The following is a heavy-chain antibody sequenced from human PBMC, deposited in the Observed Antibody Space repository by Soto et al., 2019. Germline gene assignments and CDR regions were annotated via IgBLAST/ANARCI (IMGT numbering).Heavy chain of an antibody. CDR2: MNPNSGNT. D-gene: IGHD2-2*01. V-gene: IGHV1-8*02. J-gene: IGHJ6*02. CDR3: ARGLEYAGMDV. CDR1: GYTFTSYG. Sequence: GASVKVSCKASGYTFTSYGISWVRQAPGQGLEWMGWMNPNSGNTGYAQKFQGRVTMTRNTSISTAYMELSSLRSEDTAVYYCARGLEYAGMDVWGQGTTVTVSS.